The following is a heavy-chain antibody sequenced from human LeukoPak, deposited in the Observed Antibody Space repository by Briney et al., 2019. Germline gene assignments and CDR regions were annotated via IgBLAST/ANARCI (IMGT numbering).Heavy chain of an antibody. CDR3: ARHVRVCSGGSCYQYYFDY. V-gene: IGHV4-39*01. CDR2: IYYSGST. D-gene: IGHD2-15*01. CDR1: GGSISSSSYY. Sequence: PSETLSLTCTVSGGSISSSSYYWGWIRQPPGKGLEWIGSIYYSGSTYYNPSLKSRVTISVDTSKNQFSLKLSSVTAADTAVYYCARHVRVCSGGSCYQYYFDYWGQGTLVTVSS. J-gene: IGHJ4*02.